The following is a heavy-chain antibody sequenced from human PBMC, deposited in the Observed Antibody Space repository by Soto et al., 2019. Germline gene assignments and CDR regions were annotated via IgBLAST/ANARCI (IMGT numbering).Heavy chain of an antibody. Sequence: ASVKVSCKASGYTFTSYDIYWVRHATGQGLEWMGWINAGNGNTEYAQKFQGRVTMTRDTSASTAYMELSSLRSEDTAVYYCAGEIAVAGTGAFDIWGQGTMVTVSS. CDR1: GYTFTSYD. CDR2: INAGNGNT. D-gene: IGHD6-19*01. V-gene: IGHV1-3*01. J-gene: IGHJ3*02. CDR3: AGEIAVAGTGAFDI.